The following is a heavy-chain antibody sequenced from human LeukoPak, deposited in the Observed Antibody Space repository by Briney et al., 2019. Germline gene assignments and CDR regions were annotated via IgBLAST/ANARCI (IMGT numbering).Heavy chain of an antibody. Sequence: TSETLSLTCAVYGGSFSGYYWSWIRQPPGKGLEWIGEINHSGSTDYNPSLKSRVTISVDTSKNHFSLNLSSVTAADTAVYYCARHSTFCSSPTCYSDFFDYWGQGTLVTVSS. CDR2: INHSGST. D-gene: IGHD2-2*01. V-gene: IGHV4-34*01. CDR1: GGSFSGYY. J-gene: IGHJ4*02. CDR3: ARHSTFCSSPTCYSDFFDY.